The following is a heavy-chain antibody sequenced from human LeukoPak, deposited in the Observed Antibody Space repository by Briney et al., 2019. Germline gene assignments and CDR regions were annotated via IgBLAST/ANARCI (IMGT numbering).Heavy chain of an antibody. J-gene: IGHJ3*02. CDR3: AKGGVVIKPPGDAFDI. D-gene: IGHD3-3*01. CDR1: GFTFSSYA. V-gene: IGHV3-23*01. Sequence: QPGGSLRLSCAASGFTFSSYAMSWVRQAPGKGLEWVSAISGSGGSTYYVDSVMGRFTISRDNSKNTLYLQMNSLRAEDTAVYYCAKGGVVIKPPGDAFDIWGQGTMVTVSS. CDR2: ISGSGGST.